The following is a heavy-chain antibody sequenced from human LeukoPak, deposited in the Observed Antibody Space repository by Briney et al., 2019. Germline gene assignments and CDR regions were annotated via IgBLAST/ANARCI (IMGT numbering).Heavy chain of an antibody. J-gene: IGHJ4*02. CDR3: AKDQSAGWYSDC. CDR2: ISGSGGST. D-gene: IGHD6-19*01. CDR1: GFTFSSYA. V-gene: IGHV3-23*01. Sequence: GGSLRLSCAASGFTFSSYAMSWVRQAPGKGLEWVSGISGSGGSTYYADSVKGRFTISRDNSKNTLYLQMNSLRAEDTAVYYCAKDQSAGWYSDCWGQGTLVTVSS.